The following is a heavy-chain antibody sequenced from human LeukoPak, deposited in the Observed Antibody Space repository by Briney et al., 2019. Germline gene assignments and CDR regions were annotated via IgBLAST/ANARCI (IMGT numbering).Heavy chain of an antibody. CDR2: ISGSGSDT. Sequence: GRSLRLSCAASGFTFSSYGMHWVRQAPGKGLEWVSSISGSGSDTYYADSVKGRFTISRDNSKNTLYLEVNGLRADDTAVYYCAREQNIRGVIIIVDSWGQGTLVTVSS. J-gene: IGHJ4*02. CDR1: GFTFSSYG. CDR3: AREQNIRGVIIIVDS. D-gene: IGHD3-10*01. V-gene: IGHV3-23*01.